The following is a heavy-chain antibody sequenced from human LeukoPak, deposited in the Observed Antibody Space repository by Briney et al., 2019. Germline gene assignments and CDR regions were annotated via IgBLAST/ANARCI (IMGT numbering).Heavy chain of an antibody. CDR1: GYTFTGYY. J-gene: IGHJ4*02. CDR2: INPNSGGT. D-gene: IGHD3-16*01. Sequence: ASVKVSCKASGYTFTGYYMHWVRQAPGQGLEWMGWINPNSGGTNYAQKYQGWVTMTRDTSISTAYMELSRLRSDDTAVYYCAREAEGGYFDYWGQGTLVTVSS. CDR3: AREAEGGYFDY. V-gene: IGHV1-2*04.